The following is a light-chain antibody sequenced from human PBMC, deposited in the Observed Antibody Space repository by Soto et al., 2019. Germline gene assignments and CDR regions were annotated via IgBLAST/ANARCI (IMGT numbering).Light chain of an antibody. CDR1: QSVRSN. J-gene: IGKJ4*01. CDR3: QHYDHWPLI. V-gene: IGKV3-15*01. Sequence: EIVMTQSPATLSVSPGERATLSCRASQSVRSNLAWYQQKPGQAPRLLMYGASTRATDIPARFSGSGSGTEFTLTISSLQSEDFAVYYCQHYDHWPLIFGGGTKVEI. CDR2: GAS.